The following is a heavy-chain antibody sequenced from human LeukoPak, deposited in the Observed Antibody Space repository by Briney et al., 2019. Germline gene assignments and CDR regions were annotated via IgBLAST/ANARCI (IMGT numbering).Heavy chain of an antibody. J-gene: IGHJ4*02. CDR3: AREGGWLDCDY. D-gene: IGHD6-19*01. V-gene: IGHV1-3*01. CDR1: GYTFTSYA. CDR2: INAGNGNT. Sequence: VASVKVSCKASGYTFTSYAMHWVRQAPGQRLEWMGWINAGNGNTKYSQKFQGRVTITRDTSASTAYMELSSLRSEDTAVYYCAREGGWLDCDYWGQGTLVTVSS.